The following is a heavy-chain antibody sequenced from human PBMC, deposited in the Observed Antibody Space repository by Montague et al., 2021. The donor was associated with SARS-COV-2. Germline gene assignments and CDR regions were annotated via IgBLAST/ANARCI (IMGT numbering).Heavy chain of an antibody. D-gene: IGHD5-24*01. V-gene: IGHV4-4*02. CDR1: GASLASGYW. CDR3: PSHPVWQQLCT. Sequence: SETLSLTCAVSGASLASGYWWSWVRQSPGKGLEWIAEIHHTGGSNYNPSLVSRVTIFLDHSKNHLTLTLGSVTAEETAMYYFPSHPVWQQLCTWGQGTLV. J-gene: IGHJ5*02. CDR2: IHHTGGS.